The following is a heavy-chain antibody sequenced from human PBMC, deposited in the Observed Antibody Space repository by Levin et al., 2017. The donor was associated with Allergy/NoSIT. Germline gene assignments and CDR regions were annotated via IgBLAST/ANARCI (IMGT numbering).Heavy chain of an antibody. J-gene: IGHJ4*02. Sequence: SQTLSLTCTVSCGSVHSGSYYWSWIRQPPGKGLEWIGYIDYSGSTDYNPSLKSRVTISVDTSRNQFSLKLSSLTAADTAAYYCARHFGYAYAYVDYWGQGTLVTVSS. D-gene: IGHD5-18*01. CDR2: IDYSGST. CDR3: ARHFGYAYAYVDY. V-gene: IGHV4-61*01. CDR1: CGSVHSGSYY.